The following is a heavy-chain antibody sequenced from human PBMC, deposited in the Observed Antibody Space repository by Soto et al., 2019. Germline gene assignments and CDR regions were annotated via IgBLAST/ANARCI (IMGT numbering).Heavy chain of an antibody. CDR2: ISGSGGST. J-gene: IGHJ6*03. CDR3: AGTTSLQWYYMDV. V-gene: IGHV3-23*01. D-gene: IGHD1-7*01. CDR1: GIIFSDYH. Sequence: GGSLRLSCAASGIIFSDYHMDWIRQAPGKGLEWVSAISGSGGSTYYADSVKGRFTISRDNSKNTLYLQMNSLRAEDTAVYYCAGTTSLQWYYMDVWGKGTTVTVSS.